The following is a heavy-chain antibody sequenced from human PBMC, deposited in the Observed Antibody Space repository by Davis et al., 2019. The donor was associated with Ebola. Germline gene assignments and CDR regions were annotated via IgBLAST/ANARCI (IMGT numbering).Heavy chain of an antibody. CDR1: GGSISSYY. D-gene: IGHD5-12*01. CDR3: ARDGGYSGYDSGSYGY. J-gene: IGHJ4*02. CDR2: IYYSGST. V-gene: IGHV4-59*01. Sequence: MPSETLSLTCTVSGGSISSYYWSWIRQPPGKGLEWIGYIYYSGSTNYNPSLKSRVTISVDTSKNQFSLKLSSVTAADTAVYYCARDGGYSGYDSGSYGYWGQGTLVTVSS.